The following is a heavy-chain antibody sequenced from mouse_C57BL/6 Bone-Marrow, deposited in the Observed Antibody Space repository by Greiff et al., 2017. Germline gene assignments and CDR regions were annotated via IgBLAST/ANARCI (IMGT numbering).Heavy chain of an antibody. J-gene: IGHJ2*01. CDR3: ASHLSDY. V-gene: IGHV1-50*01. Sequence: QVQLQQPGAELVKPGASVKLSCKASGYTFTSYWMQWVKQRPGQGLEWIGEIDPSDSDTNYNQKFKGKATLTVATSSSTAYMQLSSLTSEDSAVYYCASHLSDYWGQGTTLTVSS. CDR1: GYTFTSYW. CDR2: IDPSDSDT.